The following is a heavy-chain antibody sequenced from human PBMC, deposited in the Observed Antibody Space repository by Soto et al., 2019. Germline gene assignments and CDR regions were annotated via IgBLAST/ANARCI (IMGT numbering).Heavy chain of an antibody. CDR2: IHHSGAT. J-gene: IGHJ3*02. CDR1: CGYISSLW. D-gene: IGHD6-25*01. CDR3: AKEVAADAFDI. V-gene: IGHV4-4*02. Sequence: SETPSPPRAGSCGYISSLWWSWVRQAPGMGLEWIGEIHHSGATNYNPSLKSRVTVSVDKSKNQFSLNLNSLTAADTAIYYCAKEVAADAFDIWGQGTMVT.